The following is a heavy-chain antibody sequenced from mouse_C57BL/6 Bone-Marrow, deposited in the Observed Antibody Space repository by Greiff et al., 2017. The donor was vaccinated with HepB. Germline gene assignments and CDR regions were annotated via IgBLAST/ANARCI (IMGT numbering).Heavy chain of an antibody. J-gene: IGHJ1*03. CDR1: GFSLTSYG. CDR2: IWSGGST. D-gene: IGHD1-1*01. V-gene: IGHV2-2*01. Sequence: QVQLQQSGPGLVQPSQSLSITCTVSGFSLTSYGVHWVRQSPGKGLEWLGVIWSGGSTDYNAAFISRLSISKDNSKSQVFFKMNSRQADDTAIYYCARKHGSSYWYFDVWGTGTTVTVSS. CDR3: ARKHGSSYWYFDV.